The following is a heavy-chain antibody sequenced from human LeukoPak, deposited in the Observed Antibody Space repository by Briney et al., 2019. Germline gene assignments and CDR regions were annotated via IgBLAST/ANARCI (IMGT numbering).Heavy chain of an antibody. CDR1: GGSISSYY. CDR3: TRATSSSWGGYFQH. J-gene: IGHJ1*01. Sequence: SETLSLTCTVSGGSISSYYWSWIRQPPGKGPEWIGYIYYSGSTNYNPSLKSRVTISLDTSKNQFSLRLSSVTAADTALYYCTRATSSSWGGYFQHWGQGTQVTLSS. D-gene: IGHD6-13*01. V-gene: IGHV4-59*01. CDR2: IYYSGST.